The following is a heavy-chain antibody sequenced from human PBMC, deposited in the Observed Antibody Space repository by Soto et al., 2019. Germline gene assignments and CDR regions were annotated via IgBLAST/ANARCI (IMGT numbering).Heavy chain of an antibody. J-gene: IGHJ4*02. CDR1: GFTFSNYA. CDR2: ISGSGSSP. D-gene: IGHD2-2*01. V-gene: IGHV3-23*01. CDR3: AKEGTSRLYHLAY. Sequence: GGSLRLSCAASGFTFSNYAMNWVRQAPGKGLEWVSTISGSGSSPYYADSVKGRFTISRDNSKNTLYLQMDSLRAGDSAIYYCAKEGTSRLYHLAYGGKGTLVTVP.